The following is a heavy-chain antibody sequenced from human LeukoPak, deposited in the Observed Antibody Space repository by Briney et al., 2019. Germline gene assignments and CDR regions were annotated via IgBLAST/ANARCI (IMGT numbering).Heavy chain of an antibody. D-gene: IGHD3-10*01. CDR2: INPNSGGT. Sequence: ASVKVSCKASGYTFTGYYMHWVRQAPGQGLEWMGWINPNSGGTNYAQKFQGRVTMTRDTSISTAYMELSRLRSDDTAVYYCARSVYYGSGSYLVPHCMDVWGQATTVTVSS. CDR1: GYTFTGYY. V-gene: IGHV1-2*02. J-gene: IGHJ6*02. CDR3: ARSVYYGSGSYLVPHCMDV.